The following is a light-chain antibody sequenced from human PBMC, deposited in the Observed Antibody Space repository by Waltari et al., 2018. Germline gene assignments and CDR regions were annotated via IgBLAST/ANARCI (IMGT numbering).Light chain of an antibody. CDR2: EVS. Sequence: QSALTQPASVSGSPGQSITISCTGTTSDVGSYTLVSWYQHHPGKAPKLIIFEVSERPSGVSNPFSGSNSGNTASLSISGLQAEDEADYHCCSYAGNSIYVFGTGTRVTVL. CDR3: CSYAGNSIYV. J-gene: IGLJ1*01. CDR1: TSDVGSYTL. V-gene: IGLV2-23*02.